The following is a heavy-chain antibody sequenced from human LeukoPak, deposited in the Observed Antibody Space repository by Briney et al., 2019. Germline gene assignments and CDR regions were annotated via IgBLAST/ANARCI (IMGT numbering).Heavy chain of an antibody. CDR3: ARDPQGGDFWNRGPFDY. CDR1: GFTFSSYS. CDR2: ISRSSNTL. V-gene: IGHV3-48*01. Sequence: GGSLRLSCAASGFTFSSYSMNWVRQAPGKGLEWVSYISRSSNTLYYADSVKGRFTISRDNAKNSLYLQVSSLRAEDTAVYYCARDPQGGDFWNRGPFDYWGQGTLVTVSS. J-gene: IGHJ4*02. D-gene: IGHD3-3*01.